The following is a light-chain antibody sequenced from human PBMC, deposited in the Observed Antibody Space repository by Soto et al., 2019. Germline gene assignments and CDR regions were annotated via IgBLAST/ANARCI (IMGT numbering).Light chain of an antibody. CDR2: AAS. J-gene: IGKJ2*01. CDR1: QSISSY. CDR3: QQSYSSLMYS. V-gene: IGKV1-39*01. Sequence: DIQMTQSPSSLSASVGDRVTITCRASQSISSYLNWNQQKPGKAPKLLIYAASSLQSGVPSRFSSSGSGTDFTLTISSLQPEDFATYYCQQSYSSLMYSFGQGTKLEI.